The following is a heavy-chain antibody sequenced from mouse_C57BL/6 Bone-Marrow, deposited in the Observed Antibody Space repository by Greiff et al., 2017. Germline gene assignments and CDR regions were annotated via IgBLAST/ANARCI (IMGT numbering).Heavy chain of an antibody. Sequence: LVKPGASVKISCKASGYAFSSSWMNWVKQRPGKGLEWIGRIYPGDGDTNYNGKFKGKATLTADKSSSTAYMQLSSLTSEDSAVYFCARRRGHYYAMDYWGQGTSVTVSS. CDR2: IYPGDGDT. CDR1: GYAFSSSW. CDR3: ARRRGHYYAMDY. J-gene: IGHJ4*01. V-gene: IGHV1-82*01.